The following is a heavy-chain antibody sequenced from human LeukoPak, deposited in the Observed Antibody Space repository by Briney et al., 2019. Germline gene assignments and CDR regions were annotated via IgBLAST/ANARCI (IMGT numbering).Heavy chain of an antibody. V-gene: IGHV3-23*01. CDR2: ISGSGGST. CDR3: ARENSSGWYEVAGGFDY. D-gene: IGHD6-19*01. CDR1: GFTFSSYA. Sequence: PGGSLRLSCAASGFTFSSYAMSWVRQAPGKGLEWVSAISGSGGSTYYADSVKGRFTISRDNSKNTLCLQMNSLRAEDTAVYYCARENSSGWYEVAGGFDYWGQGTLVTVSS. J-gene: IGHJ4*02.